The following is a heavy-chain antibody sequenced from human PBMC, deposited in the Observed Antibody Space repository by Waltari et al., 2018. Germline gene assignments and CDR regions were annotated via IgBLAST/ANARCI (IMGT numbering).Heavy chain of an antibody. CDR3: TRRREFFGPDY. CDR1: GGSIHSTAFY. Sequence: HLQLQESGPGLVQPSGTLSLTCRVSGGSIHSTAFYWGWIRQPPGKGLEWIATANDRRTTYFNPSLRGRVTMTMNTPTSRAYIELRDLRSDDTAVYYCTRRREFFGPDYWGQGSLVTVSA. J-gene: IGHJ4*02. V-gene: IGHV4-39*07. CDR2: ANDRRTT. D-gene: IGHD3-3*01.